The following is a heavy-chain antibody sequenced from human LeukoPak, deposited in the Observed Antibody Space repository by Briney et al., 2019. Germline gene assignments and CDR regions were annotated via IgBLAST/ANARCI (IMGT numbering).Heavy chain of an antibody. CDR1: GFTFDDYA. J-gene: IGHJ4*02. CDR3: AKDRGSIAVAGTIDY. Sequence: GGSLRLSCAASGFTFDDYAMHWVRQAPGKGLEWVSGISWNGGNIGYADSVKGRFTISRDNAKNSLYLQMNSLRAEDTALYYCAKDRGSIAVAGTIDYWGQGTLVTVSS. CDR2: ISWNGGNI. V-gene: IGHV3-9*01. D-gene: IGHD6-19*01.